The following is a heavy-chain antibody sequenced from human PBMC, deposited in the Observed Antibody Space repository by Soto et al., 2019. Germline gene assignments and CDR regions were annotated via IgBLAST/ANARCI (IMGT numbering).Heavy chain of an antibody. J-gene: IGHJ4*02. CDR2: INPSGGST. V-gene: IGHV1-46*01. CDR1: GYTFTIYY. CDR3: ARDLGDYYDSSGYPFDY. D-gene: IGHD3-22*01. Sequence: ASVKVSCKASGYTFTIYYMHCVLQSPLQWLEWMGIINPSGGSTSYAQKFQGRVTMTRDTSTSTVYMELSSLRSEDTAVYYCARDLGDYYDSSGYPFDYWGQGTLVTVSS.